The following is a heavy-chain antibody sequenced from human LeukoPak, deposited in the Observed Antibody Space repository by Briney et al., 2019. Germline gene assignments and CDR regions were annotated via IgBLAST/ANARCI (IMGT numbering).Heavy chain of an antibody. V-gene: IGHV3-7*03. CDR1: GLTLRNHW. Sequence: GGSLRLSCAASGLTLRNHWMTWVRQVPGRGPEWVANVNRDGSETYYLDSVKGRFTISKDNAKNSLYLQMNSLRAEDTALYHCARNNGMDVWGQGATVIVSS. CDR3: ARNNGMDV. CDR2: VNRDGSET. J-gene: IGHJ6*02.